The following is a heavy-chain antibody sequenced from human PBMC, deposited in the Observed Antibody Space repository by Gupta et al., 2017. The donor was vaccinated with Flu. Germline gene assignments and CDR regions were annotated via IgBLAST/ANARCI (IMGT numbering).Heavy chain of an antibody. CDR3: ARHYPTVRFLEWSPPLNYYMDV. D-gene: IGHD3-3*01. J-gene: IGHJ6*03. CDR2: IYYSGST. V-gene: IGHV4-59*08. Sequence: RQPPGKGLEWIGYIYYSGSTNYNPSLKSRVTISVDTSKNQFSLKLSSVTAADTAVYYCARHYPTVRFLEWSPPLNYYMDVWGKGTTVTVSS.